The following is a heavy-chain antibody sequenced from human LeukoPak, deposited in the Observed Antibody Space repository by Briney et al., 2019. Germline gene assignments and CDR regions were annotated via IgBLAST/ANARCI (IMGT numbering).Heavy chain of an antibody. CDR3: ARAVYDSSGFDI. CDR1: GFTFSSYW. D-gene: IGHD3-22*01. V-gene: IGHV3-21*01. CDR2: ISSSSSYI. Sequence: PGGSLRLSCAASGFTFSSYWMSWVRQAPGKGLEWVSSISSSSSYIYYADSVKGRFTISRDNAKNSLYLQMNSLRAEDTAVYYCARAVYDSSGFDIWGQGTMVTVSS. J-gene: IGHJ3*02.